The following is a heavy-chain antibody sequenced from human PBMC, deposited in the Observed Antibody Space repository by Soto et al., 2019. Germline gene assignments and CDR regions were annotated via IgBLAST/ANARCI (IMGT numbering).Heavy chain of an antibody. CDR2: IYYSGST. CDR3: ARREVRGVIIFWNYYGMDV. CDR1: GGSISSSSYY. J-gene: IGHJ6*02. V-gene: IGHV4-39*01. D-gene: IGHD3-10*01. Sequence: SETLSLTCTVSGGSISSSSYYWGWIRQPPGKGLEWIGSIYYSGSTYYNPSLKSRVTISVDTSKNQFSLKLSSVTAADTAVYYCARREVRGVIIFWNYYGMDVWGQGTTVT.